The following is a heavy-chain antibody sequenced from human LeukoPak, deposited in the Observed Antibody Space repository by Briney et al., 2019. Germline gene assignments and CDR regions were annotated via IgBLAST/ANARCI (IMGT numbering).Heavy chain of an antibody. J-gene: IGHJ4*02. CDR3: ARHHRPYNHFDF. Sequence: SETLSLTCTVSGGSISTYYWSWIRQPPGKGLEWIGYIADSGSTNYKPSLKSRVSISVDTSKNHFSVTLNSVTAADTAVYFCARHHRPYNHFDFWGQGILVTVSS. CDR2: IADSGST. V-gene: IGHV4-59*08. CDR1: GGSISTYY. D-gene: IGHD1-14*01.